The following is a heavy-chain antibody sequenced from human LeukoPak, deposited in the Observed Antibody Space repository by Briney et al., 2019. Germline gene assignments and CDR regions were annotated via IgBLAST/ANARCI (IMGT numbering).Heavy chain of an antibody. D-gene: IGHD2-15*01. CDR3: ARAGAVVDNWFDP. Sequence: GASLKVSCKASGYTFNTYGITWVRQAPGQGLEWMGWISGYNGKTKYAQKHQDRVTMTTDTSTTTAYMELRSLTADDTAVYYCARAGAVVDNWFDPWGQGTLVTVSS. J-gene: IGHJ5*02. CDR1: GYTFNTYG. CDR2: ISGYNGKT. V-gene: IGHV1-18*01.